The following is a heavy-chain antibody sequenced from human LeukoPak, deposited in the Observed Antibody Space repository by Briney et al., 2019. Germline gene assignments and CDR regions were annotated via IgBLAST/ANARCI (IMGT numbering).Heavy chain of an antibody. V-gene: IGHV4-34*01. CDR1: GGSFTDYY. CDR3: ARGGATPMVFRY. J-gene: IGHJ4*02. D-gene: IGHD3-10*01. Sequence: PSETLSLTCAVYGGSFTDYYWSWIRQSPGKGLEWIGEINHSGSTKYNPSLKSRVAISIDTSKNQFSLHLTSVTAADTAVYYCARGGATPMVFRYWGRATLVGVSS. CDR2: INHSGST.